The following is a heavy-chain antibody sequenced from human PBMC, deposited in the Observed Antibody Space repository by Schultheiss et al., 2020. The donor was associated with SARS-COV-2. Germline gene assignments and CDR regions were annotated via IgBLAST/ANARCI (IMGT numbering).Heavy chain of an antibody. J-gene: IGHJ6*02. D-gene: IGHD2-15*01. CDR2: VYPGGGT. CDR3: ARRQWSPGDYYYGMDV. CDR1: GFTFSSYT. V-gene: IGHV3-66*02. Sequence: GGSLRLSCAGSGFTFSSYTMNWVRQAPGKGLEWVSVVYPGGGTYYADSVKGRFTISRDNSKNTLYLQMNSLRAEDTAVYYCARRQWSPGDYYYGMDVWGQGTTVTVSS.